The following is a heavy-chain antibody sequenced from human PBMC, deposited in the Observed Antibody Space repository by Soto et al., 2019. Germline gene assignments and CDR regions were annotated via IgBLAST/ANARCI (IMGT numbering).Heavy chain of an antibody. CDR1: GFTFSSYG. CDR2: IWYDGSNK. J-gene: IGHJ6*02. D-gene: IGHD6-6*01. V-gene: IGHV3-33*01. CDR3: ARDLEYSSSSGLSMDV. Sequence: QVQLVESGGGVVQPGRSLRLSCAASGFTFSSYGMHWVRQAPGKGLEWVAVIWYDGSNKYYADSVKGRFTISRDNSQNTLYLQMNSLRAEDTAVYYCARDLEYSSSSGLSMDVWGQGTTVTVSS.